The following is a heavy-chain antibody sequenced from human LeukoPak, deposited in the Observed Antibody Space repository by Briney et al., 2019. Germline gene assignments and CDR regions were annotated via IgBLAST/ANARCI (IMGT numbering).Heavy chain of an antibody. Sequence: GGSLRLSCAASGFTFSSYGMHWVRQAPGKGLEWVAVIWYDGSNKYYADSVKGRFTISRDNSKNTLYLQMNSLRAEDTAVYYCARACSSTSCYQGRGSGGYFDYWGQGTLVTVSS. CDR2: IWYDGSNK. D-gene: IGHD2-2*01. CDR1: GFTFSSYG. CDR3: ARACSSTSCYQGRGSGGYFDY. J-gene: IGHJ4*02. V-gene: IGHV3-33*01.